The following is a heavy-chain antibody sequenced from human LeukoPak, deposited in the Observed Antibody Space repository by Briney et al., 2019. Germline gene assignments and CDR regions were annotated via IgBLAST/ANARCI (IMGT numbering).Heavy chain of an antibody. J-gene: IGHJ4*02. CDR2: IYYSGST. Sequence: SETLSLTCTVSGGSISSNSYYWGWIRQPPGKGLEWIGYIYYSGSTNYNPSLKSRVTISVDTSKNQFSLKLSSVTAADTAVYYCARDRDGSGSYGYWGQGTLVTVSS. CDR1: GGSISSNSYY. CDR3: ARDRDGSGSYGY. V-gene: IGHV4-61*01. D-gene: IGHD3-10*01.